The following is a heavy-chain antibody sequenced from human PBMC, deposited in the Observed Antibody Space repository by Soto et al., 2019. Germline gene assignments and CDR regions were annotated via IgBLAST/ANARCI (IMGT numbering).Heavy chain of an antibody. CDR3: AHLLSSTTQDDFDY. D-gene: IGHD3-10*02. CDR2: ISYDGSNK. CDR1: GFTFSSYG. V-gene: IGHV3-30*03. J-gene: IGHJ4*01. Sequence: PGGSLRLSCSACGFTFSSYGMHWVRQAPGKGLEWVAVISYDGSNKYYADSVKGRFTISRDNSKNTLYLQMNSLRAEDTAVYYCAHLLSSTTQDDFDYRGQGTLSTVSS.